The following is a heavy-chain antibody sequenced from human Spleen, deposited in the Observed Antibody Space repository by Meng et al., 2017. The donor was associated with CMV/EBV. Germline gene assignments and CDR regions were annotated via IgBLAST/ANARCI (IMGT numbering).Heavy chain of an antibody. CDR1: GFTFDDYA. Sequence: SLKISCAASGFTFDDYAMHWVRQAPGKGLEWVSGISWNSGSIGYADSVKGRFTISRDNAKNSLYLQMNSLRAEDTALYYCAKDISIEHLVPRFDSWGQGTPVTVSS. J-gene: IGHJ4*02. CDR3: AKDISIEHLVPRFDS. V-gene: IGHV3-9*01. CDR2: ISWNSGSI. D-gene: IGHD6-6*01.